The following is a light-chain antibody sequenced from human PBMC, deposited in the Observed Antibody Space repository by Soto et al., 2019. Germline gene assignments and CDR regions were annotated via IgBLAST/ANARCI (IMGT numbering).Light chain of an antibody. CDR1: SSNIGGNS. CDR3: GSWDSSLSAYV. CDR2: DDN. J-gene: IGLJ1*01. V-gene: IGLV1-51*01. Sequence: QSVLTQPPSVSAAPGQKVTISCSGSSSNIGGNSVSWYQQLQGTAPKLLIYDDNKRPSGIPDRFSGSKSGTSATLGITGVQTGDEADYYCGSWDSSLSAYVFGTGTKVTVL.